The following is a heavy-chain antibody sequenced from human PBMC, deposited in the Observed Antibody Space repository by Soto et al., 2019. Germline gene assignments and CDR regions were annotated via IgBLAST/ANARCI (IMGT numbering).Heavy chain of an antibody. CDR2: IIPILGIA. CDR1: GYTFSSYP. V-gene: IGHV1-69*02. Sequence: SVKVSCKASGYTFSSYPISWVRQAPGQGLEWMGRIIPILGIANYAQKFQGRVTITADKSTSTAYMELSSLRSEDTAVYYCATPLYCSSTSCYHAFDIWGQGTMVTVSS. CDR3: ATPLYCSSTSCYHAFDI. J-gene: IGHJ3*02. D-gene: IGHD2-2*01.